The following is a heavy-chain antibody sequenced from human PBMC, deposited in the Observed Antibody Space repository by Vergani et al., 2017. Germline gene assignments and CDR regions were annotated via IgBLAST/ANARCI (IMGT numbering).Heavy chain of an antibody. CDR1: GFTFSSYA. J-gene: IGHJ4*02. D-gene: IGHD4-23*01. CDR2: ISYDGSNK. CDR3: ARERKGGLDGGNSFDY. Sequence: QVQLVESGGGVVQPGRSLRLSCAASGFTFSSYAMHWVRQAPGKGLEWVAVISYDGSNKYYADSVKGRFTISRDNSKNTLYLQMNSLRAEDTAVYYCARERKGGLDGGNSFDYWGQGTLVTVSS. V-gene: IGHV3-30-3*01.